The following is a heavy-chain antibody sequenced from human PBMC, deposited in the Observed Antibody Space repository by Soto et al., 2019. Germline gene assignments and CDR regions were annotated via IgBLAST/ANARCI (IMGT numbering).Heavy chain of an antibody. Sequence: ASVKVSCKASGYTFTSYGISWVRQAPGQGLEWMGWISAYNGNTNYAQKLQGRVTMTTDTSTSTAYMELRSLRSDDTAVYYCARVCDRTIYCTRDGMDVWGQGTTVTVSS. CDR3: ARVCDRTIYCTRDGMDV. V-gene: IGHV1-18*01. CDR2: ISAYNGNT. J-gene: IGHJ6*02. CDR1: GYTFTSYG. D-gene: IGHD2-8*01.